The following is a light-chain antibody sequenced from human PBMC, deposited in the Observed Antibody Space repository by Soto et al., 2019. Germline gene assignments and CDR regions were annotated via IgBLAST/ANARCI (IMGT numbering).Light chain of an antibody. CDR2: KVS. V-gene: IGLV2-8*01. J-gene: IGLJ1*01. CDR1: NSDVGAYNY. CDR3: SSYAGSKNFSV. Sequence: QSALTQPPSASGSPGQSVTISCTGTNSDVGAYNYVSWYQQYPGKAPKVIIYKVSKRPSGVPDRFSGSKSGNTASLTVSGLQAEDEADYYCSSYAGSKNFSVFGTGTKLTVL.